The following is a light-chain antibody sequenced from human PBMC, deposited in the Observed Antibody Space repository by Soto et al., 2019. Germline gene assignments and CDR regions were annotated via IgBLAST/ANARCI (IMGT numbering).Light chain of an antibody. J-gene: IGLJ2*01. CDR3: QVWDTGNDHVV. V-gene: IGLV3-21*02. CDR2: DDS. Sequence: SSELTQPPSASVAPGQTARITCGGNNIKSKSVHWYQQRPGQAPVLVVHDDSDRPSGIPERFSGSNSENTATLIITRVEAVDEADYYCQVWDTGNDHVVFGGGTQLTVL. CDR1: NIKSKS.